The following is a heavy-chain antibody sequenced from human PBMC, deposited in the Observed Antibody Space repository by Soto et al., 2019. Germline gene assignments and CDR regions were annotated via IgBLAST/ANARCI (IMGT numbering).Heavy chain of an antibody. D-gene: IGHD1-20*01. Sequence: GASVKVSCKASGGTFSSYAISWVRQAPGQGLEWMGGIIPIFGTANYAQKFQGRVTITADESTSTAYMELSSLRSEDTAVYYCARSITGTTPALDIWGQGTMVTVSS. V-gene: IGHV1-69*13. CDR1: GGTFSSYA. J-gene: IGHJ3*02. CDR2: IIPIFGTA. CDR3: ARSITGTTPALDI.